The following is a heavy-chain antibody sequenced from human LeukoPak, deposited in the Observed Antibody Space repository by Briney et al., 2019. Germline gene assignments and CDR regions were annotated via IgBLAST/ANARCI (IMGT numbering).Heavy chain of an antibody. CDR1: GFTFSNAW. V-gene: IGHV3-15*01. Sequence: SGGSLRLSCAASGFTFSNAWMSWVRQAPGKGLEWVGRIKSKTDGGTTDYAAPVKGRFTISRDDSKNTLYLQMNSLKTEDTAVYYCTTDSGSYLFTSFDYWGQGTLVTVSS. CDR2: IKSKTDGGTT. CDR3: TTDSGSYLFTSFDY. J-gene: IGHJ4*02. D-gene: IGHD1-26*01.